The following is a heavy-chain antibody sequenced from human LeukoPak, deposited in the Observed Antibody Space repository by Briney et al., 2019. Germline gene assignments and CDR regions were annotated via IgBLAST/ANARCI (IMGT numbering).Heavy chain of an antibody. Sequence: GGSLRLSCAASGFTFSDYYMSWIRQAPGKGLEWVSYISNSGSTIYYADSVKGRFTTSRDNAKNSLYLQMNSLRAEDTAVYYCASVAYFYHDFDYWGQGTLVTVSS. J-gene: IGHJ4*02. D-gene: IGHD2/OR15-2a*01. V-gene: IGHV3-11*01. CDR1: GFTFSDYY. CDR3: ASVAYFYHDFDY. CDR2: ISNSGSTI.